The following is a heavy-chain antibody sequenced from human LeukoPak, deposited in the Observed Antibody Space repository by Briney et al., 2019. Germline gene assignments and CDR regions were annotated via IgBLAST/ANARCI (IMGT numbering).Heavy chain of an antibody. CDR2: IYPGDSDT. CDR3: ARLGYCSSRSCYYGMDV. V-gene: IGHV5-51*01. J-gene: IGHJ6*02. Sequence: GESLKISYTGSGYSFTTHWVGWVRQMPGKGLECMAIIYPGDSDTRYSPSFQGQVTISADKSISTAYLQWSSLKASDTAMYYCARLGYCSSRSCYYGMDVWGQGTTVTVSS. CDR1: GYSFTTHW. D-gene: IGHD2-2*01.